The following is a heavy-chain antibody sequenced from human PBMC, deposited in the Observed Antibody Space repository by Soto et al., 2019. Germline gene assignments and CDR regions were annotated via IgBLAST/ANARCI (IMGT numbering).Heavy chain of an antibody. CDR3: ARGYSSRLYYFDY. V-gene: IGHV1-69*06. CDR2: IIPIFGTA. J-gene: IGHJ4*02. CDR1: GGTFSSYA. Sequence: SVKVSCKASGGTFSSYAISWVRQAPGQGLEWMGGIIPIFGTANYAQKFQGRVTITADKSTSTAYMELRSLRSEDTAVYYCARGYSSRLYYFDYWGQGTLVTVSS. D-gene: IGHD6-13*01.